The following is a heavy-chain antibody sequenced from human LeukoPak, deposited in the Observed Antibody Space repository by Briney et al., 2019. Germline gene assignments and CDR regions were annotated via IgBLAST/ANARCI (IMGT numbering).Heavy chain of an antibody. CDR2: ISWNSGSI. J-gene: IGHJ4*02. D-gene: IGHD2-2*01. Sequence: GGSLRLSCAASGFTFDDYAMHWVRQAPGKGLEWVSGISWNSGSIGYADSVKGRFTISRDNAKNSLYLQMNSLRAEDTALYYCASAAYGYWGQGTLVTVSS. CDR1: GFTFDDYA. CDR3: ASAAYGY. V-gene: IGHV3-9*01.